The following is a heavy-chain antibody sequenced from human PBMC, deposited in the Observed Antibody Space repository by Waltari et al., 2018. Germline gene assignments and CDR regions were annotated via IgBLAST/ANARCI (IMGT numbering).Heavy chain of an antibody. J-gene: IGHJ4*02. CDR2: SYTSGST. V-gene: IGHV4-4*09. D-gene: IGHD5-12*01. Sequence: QVQLQESGPGLVKPSATLSLPCTVSGGSISSYYWSCIRQPPGKGLEWIGYSYTSGSTNYNPSLKSRVTISVDTSKNQFSLKLSSVTAADTAVYYCARVYSGFYFDYWGQGTLVTVSS. CDR3: ARVYSGFYFDY. CDR1: GGSISSYY.